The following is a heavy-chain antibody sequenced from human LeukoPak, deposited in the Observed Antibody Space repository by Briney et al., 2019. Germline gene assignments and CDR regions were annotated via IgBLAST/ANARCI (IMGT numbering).Heavy chain of an antibody. J-gene: IGHJ4*02. CDR1: GLTFSSYA. CDR2: ISGSGGST. V-gene: IGHV3-23*01. D-gene: IGHD1-26*01. CDR3: AKDFTEYSGSYLALSFDY. Sequence: PGGSLRLSCAASGLTFSSYAMSWVRQAPGKGLEWVSAISGSGGSTYYADSVKGRFTISRDNSKNTLYLQMNSLRAEDTAVYYCAKDFTEYSGSYLALSFDYWGQGTLVTVSS.